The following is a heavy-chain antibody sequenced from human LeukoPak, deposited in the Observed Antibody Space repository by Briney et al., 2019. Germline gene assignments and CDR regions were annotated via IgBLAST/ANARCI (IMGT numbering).Heavy chain of an antibody. V-gene: IGHV3-23*01. CDR3: AKRYGISGTTTRAADY. J-gene: IGHJ4*02. CDR2: ISGSGATT. Sequence: PGGSLRLSCAASGFTFSTYTMTWVRQVPGKGLEWVSVISGSGATTYYAESAKGRFTISRDNSKNTVYLQMNSLRAEDTAVYYCAKRYGISGTTTRAADYWGQGTLVTVSS. CDR1: GFTFSTYT. D-gene: IGHD1-7*01.